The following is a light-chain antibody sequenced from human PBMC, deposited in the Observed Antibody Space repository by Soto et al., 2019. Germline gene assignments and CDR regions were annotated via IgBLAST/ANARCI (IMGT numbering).Light chain of an antibody. CDR1: QVIGSRY. V-gene: IGKV3-20*01. CDR2: GAS. Sequence: EIVMTQSPGTLSLSPGERATISCRASQVIGSRYLAWYHQKSGQAPRLLIYGASSRAPGIPDRFSGSGSGTDFTLTISRLEPEDFGVYYCQQFGSSIPHTFGQETKLEIK. J-gene: IGKJ2*01. CDR3: QQFGSSIPHT.